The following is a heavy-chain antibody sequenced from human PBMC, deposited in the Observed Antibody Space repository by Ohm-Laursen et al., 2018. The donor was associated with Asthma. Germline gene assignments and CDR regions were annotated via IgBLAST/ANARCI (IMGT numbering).Heavy chain of an antibody. Sequence: PSDTLSLTCTVSGGYISSGSYYWRWIRQHPGKGLEWIGYIYYSGSTYYNPSLKSRVTISIDTSKNQFSLKLSSVTAADTAVYYCVREDFDWPPGYCDYWGQGTLVTVSS. CDR3: VREDFDWPPGYCDY. CDR1: GGYISSGSYY. V-gene: IGHV4-31*03. CDR2: IYYSGST. D-gene: IGHD3-9*01. J-gene: IGHJ4*02.